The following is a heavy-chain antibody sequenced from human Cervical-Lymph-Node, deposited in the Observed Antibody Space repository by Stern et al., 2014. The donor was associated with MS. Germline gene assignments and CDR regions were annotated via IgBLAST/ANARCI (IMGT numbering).Heavy chain of an antibody. Sequence: QLVESGPEVRKPGTSVKVSCKASGFTFTSSAVQWVRQARGQRLEWIGWIVVGSGNTNYAQKFQERVTMTRDMSTSTAYMELSSLRSEDTAVYYCAAIRDYYDSSGYDAFDIWGQGTMVTVSS. V-gene: IGHV1-58*01. D-gene: IGHD3-22*01. J-gene: IGHJ3*02. CDR2: IVVGSGNT. CDR3: AAIRDYYDSSGYDAFDI. CDR1: GFTFTSSA.